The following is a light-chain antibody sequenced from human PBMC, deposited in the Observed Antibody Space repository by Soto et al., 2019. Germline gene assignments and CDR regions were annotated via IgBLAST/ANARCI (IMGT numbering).Light chain of an antibody. Sequence: QSVLTQPPSVSGAPGQWVTISCTGSSFNIGAGYDVHWYQQLPGTAPKFLIYANSNRPSGVPDRFSGSKSGTSASLAITGLQAEDEADYYCQSYDSSLSGVVFGGGTKLTVL. V-gene: IGLV1-40*01. CDR3: QSYDSSLSGVV. CDR1: SFNIGAGYD. J-gene: IGLJ2*01. CDR2: ANS.